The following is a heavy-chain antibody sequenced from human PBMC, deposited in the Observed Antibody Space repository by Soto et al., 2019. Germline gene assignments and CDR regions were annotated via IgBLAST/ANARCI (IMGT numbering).Heavy chain of an antibody. CDR2: IIPIFGTA. CDR1: GGTFSSYA. CDR3: AKSHSSGYSSGLPN. Sequence: QVQLVQSGAEVKKPGSSVKVSCKASGGTFSSYAISWVRQAPGQGLEWMGGIIPIFGTANYAQKFQGRVTITADEYTSTAYMELSSLRSEDTAVYYCAKSHSSGYSSGLPNWGQGPMVTVSS. V-gene: IGHV1-69*01. D-gene: IGHD6-19*01. J-gene: IGHJ4*02.